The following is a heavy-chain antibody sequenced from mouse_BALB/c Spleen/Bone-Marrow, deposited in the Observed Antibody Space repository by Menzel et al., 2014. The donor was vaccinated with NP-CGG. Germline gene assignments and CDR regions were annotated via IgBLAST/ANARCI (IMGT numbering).Heavy chain of an antibody. CDR2: IWGDGST. J-gene: IGHJ3*01. V-gene: IGHV2-3*01. CDR3: RGGHWFAY. Sequence: QVQLKQSGPGLVAPSQCLSISCTASGFSLTNYGISWVRQPPGKGLEWLGVIWGDGSTTYYSALISRLSISKDNSKSXLLLKLNSVQTDDTATYYCRGGHWFAYWGQGTLVTVSA. CDR1: GFSLTNYG. D-gene: IGHD3-3*01.